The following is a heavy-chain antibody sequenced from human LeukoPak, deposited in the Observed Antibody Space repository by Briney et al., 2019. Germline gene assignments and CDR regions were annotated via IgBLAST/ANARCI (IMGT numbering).Heavy chain of an antibody. CDR2: IDSNGRTI. CDR1: GFTFSTHA. D-gene: IGHD1-26*01. V-gene: IGHV3-74*01. CDR3: AKDFVGPDDY. J-gene: IGHJ4*02. Sequence: GGSLRLSCAASGFTFSTHAMTWVRQAPGKGLVWVSRIDSNGRTINYADSVKGRFTISRDNANSMLYLQMNSLRAEDSAVYYCAKDFVGPDDYWGQGTLVTVSS.